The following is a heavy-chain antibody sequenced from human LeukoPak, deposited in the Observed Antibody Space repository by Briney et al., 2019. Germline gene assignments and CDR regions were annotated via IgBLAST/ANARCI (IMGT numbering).Heavy chain of an antibody. J-gene: IGHJ5*02. Sequence: GGSLRLSCAASGFTFSSYAMHWVRQAPGKGLEWVAVISYDGSNKYYADSVKGRFTISRDNSKNTLYLQMNSLRAEDTAVYYCARTGGDYGDWFDPWGQGTLVTVSS. V-gene: IGHV3-30-3*01. CDR2: ISYDGSNK. CDR1: GFTFSSYA. CDR3: ARTGGDYGDWFDP. D-gene: IGHD4-17*01.